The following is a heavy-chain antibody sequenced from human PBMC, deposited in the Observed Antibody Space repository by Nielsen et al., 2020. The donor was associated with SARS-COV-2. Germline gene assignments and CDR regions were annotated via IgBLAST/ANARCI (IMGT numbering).Heavy chain of an antibody. CDR1: GGTFSSYA. Sequence: SVKVSCKASGGTFSSYAISWVRQAPGQGLEWMGGIIPIFGTANYAQKFQGRVTITADESTSTAYMELSSLRSEDTAVYYCARSGYSYGPFDYWGQGTLVTVSS. CDR2: IIPIFGTA. J-gene: IGHJ4*02. D-gene: IGHD5-18*01. V-gene: IGHV1-69*13. CDR3: ARSGYSYGPFDY.